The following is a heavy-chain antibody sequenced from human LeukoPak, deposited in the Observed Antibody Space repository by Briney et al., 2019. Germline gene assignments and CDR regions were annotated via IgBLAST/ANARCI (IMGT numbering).Heavy chain of an antibody. V-gene: IGHV4-59*08. CDR2: IYYSGST. CDR3: ARGGNYGDYDGYFDY. Sequence: SETLSLTCTVSGGSIRSYYWSWIPQPPGKGLEWIGYIYYSGSTNYNPSLRSRVTISVDTSKNQFSLKLSSVTAADTAVYYCARGGNYGDYDGYFDYWGQGTLVTVSS. J-gene: IGHJ4*02. CDR1: GGSIRSYY. D-gene: IGHD4-17*01.